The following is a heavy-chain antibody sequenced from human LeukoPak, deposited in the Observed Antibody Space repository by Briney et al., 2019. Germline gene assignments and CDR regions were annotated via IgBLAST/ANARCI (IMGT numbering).Heavy chain of an antibody. D-gene: IGHD3-10*01. Sequence: SETLSLTCTVSGGSISSYYWSWIRQPPGKGLEWIGEINHSGSTNYNPSLKSRVTISVDTSKNQFSLKLSSVTAADTAVYYCARGRRSLLWFGESVNWFDPWGQGTLVTVSS. CDR1: GGSISSYY. J-gene: IGHJ5*02. V-gene: IGHV4-34*01. CDR2: INHSGST. CDR3: ARGRRSLLWFGESVNWFDP.